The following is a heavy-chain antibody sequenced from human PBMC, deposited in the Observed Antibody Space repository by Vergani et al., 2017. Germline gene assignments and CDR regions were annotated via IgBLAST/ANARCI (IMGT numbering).Heavy chain of an antibody. D-gene: IGHD3-10*01. CDR1: GGFISSGSYY. Sequence: QVQLQESGPGLVKPSQTLSLTCTVSGGFISSGSYYWSWIRQPAGKGLEWIGRIYTSGCTNYNPSLKSRVSISVDTSKNQFSLKLISVTAADTTVYYCARFTRVRRVRGFDYWGQGTLVTVSS. V-gene: IGHV4-61*02. CDR3: ARFTRVRRVRGFDY. CDR2: IYTSGCT. J-gene: IGHJ4*02.